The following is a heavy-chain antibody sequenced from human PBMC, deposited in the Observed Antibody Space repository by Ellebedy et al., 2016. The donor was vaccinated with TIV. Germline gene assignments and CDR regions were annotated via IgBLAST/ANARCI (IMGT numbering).Heavy chain of an antibody. CDR2: IFYSGST. CDR3: ARVLRGGRAGDYFDY. J-gene: IGHJ4*02. V-gene: IGHV4-39*07. D-gene: IGHD1-1*01. CDR1: DGSISSSGYY. Sequence: MPGGSLRLSCTVSDGSISSSGYYWGWIRQPPGKGLEWIGHIFYSGSTYYSPSLKSRVTISVDTSKNQFSLNLNSVTAADTAVYYCARVLRGGRAGDYFDYWGQGTLVTVSS.